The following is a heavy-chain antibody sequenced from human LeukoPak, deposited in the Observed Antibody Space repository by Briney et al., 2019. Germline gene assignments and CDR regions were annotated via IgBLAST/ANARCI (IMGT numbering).Heavy chain of an antibody. V-gene: IGHV3-30*04. CDR3: ARERGYDFWSGRNWFDP. Sequence: GRSLRLSCAASGFTFSSYAMHWVRQAPGKGLEWVAVISYDGSNKYYADSVKGRFTISRDNSKNTLYLQMNSLRAEDTAVYYCARERGYDFWSGRNWFDPWGQGTLVTVSS. CDR2: ISYDGSNK. J-gene: IGHJ5*02. D-gene: IGHD3-3*01. CDR1: GFTFSSYA.